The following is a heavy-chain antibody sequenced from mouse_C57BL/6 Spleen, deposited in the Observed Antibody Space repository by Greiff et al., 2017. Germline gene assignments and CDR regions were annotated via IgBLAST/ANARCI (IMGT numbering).Heavy chain of an antibody. CDR3: ERGKELGQKAWFAY. CDR1: GYTFTSYD. J-gene: IGHJ3*01. CDR2: IYPRDGST. D-gene: IGHD4-1*01. V-gene: IGHV1-85*01. Sequence: VQLQQSGPELVKPGASVKLSCKASGYTFTSYDINWVKQRPGQGLEWIGWIYPRDGSTKYNEKFKGKATLTVDTSSSTAYMELHSLTSEDSAVYFCERGKELGQKAWFAYWGQGTLVTVSA.